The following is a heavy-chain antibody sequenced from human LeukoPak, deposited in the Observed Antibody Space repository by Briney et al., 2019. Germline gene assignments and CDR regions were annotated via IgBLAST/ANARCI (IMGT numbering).Heavy chain of an antibody. D-gene: IGHD6-19*01. CDR1: GGTFSSYA. CDR2: IIPILGIA. CDR3: ARGKNEEQWLVGY. Sequence: VASVKVSCKASGGTFSSYAISWVRQAPGQGLEWMGRIIPILGIANYAQKFQGRVTITADKSTSTAYMELSSLRSEDTAVYYCARGKNEEQWLVGYWGQGTLVTVSS. V-gene: IGHV1-69*04. J-gene: IGHJ4*02.